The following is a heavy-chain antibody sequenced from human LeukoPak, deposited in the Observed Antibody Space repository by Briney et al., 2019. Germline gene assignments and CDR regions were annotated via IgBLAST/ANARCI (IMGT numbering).Heavy chain of an antibody. CDR2: IYSGGST. V-gene: IGHV3-53*01. CDR3: ASGSGSYRTPYYYMDV. J-gene: IGHJ6*03. CDR1: GFTVSSNY. D-gene: IGHD3-10*01. Sequence: PGGSLRLSRAASGFTVSSNYMSWVRQAPGKGLEWVSVIYSGGSTYYADSVKGRFTISRDNSKTTLYLQMNSLRAEDTAVYYCASGSGSYRTPYYYMDVWGTGTTVTVSS.